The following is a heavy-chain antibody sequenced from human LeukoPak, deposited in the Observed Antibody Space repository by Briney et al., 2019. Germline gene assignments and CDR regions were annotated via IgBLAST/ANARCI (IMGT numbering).Heavy chain of an antibody. D-gene: IGHD5-12*01. J-gene: IGHJ6*03. CDR2: IYYSGST. Sequence: PSETLSLTCTVSGGSISSYYWSWIRQPPGKGLEWIGYIYYSGSTNYNPSLKSRVTISVDTSKNQFSLKLSSVTAADTAVYYCAVAGSGYYYYYMDVWGKGTTVTVSS. V-gene: IGHV4-59*01. CDR3: AVAGSGYYYYYMDV. CDR1: GGSISSYY.